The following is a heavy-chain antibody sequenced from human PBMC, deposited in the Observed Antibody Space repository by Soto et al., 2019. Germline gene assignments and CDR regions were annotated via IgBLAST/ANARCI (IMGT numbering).Heavy chain of an antibody. CDR1: CGSISSGGYY. D-gene: IGHD6-13*01. Sequence: SETLSLTCTVSCGSISSGGYYWSWIRQHPGKGLEWIGYIYYSGSTYYNPSLKSRVTISVDTSKNQFSLKLSSVTAADTAVYYCARSAGYSSSWYLYHFDYWGQGTLVTVSS. J-gene: IGHJ4*02. V-gene: IGHV4-31*03. CDR3: ARSAGYSSSWYLYHFDY. CDR2: IYYSGST.